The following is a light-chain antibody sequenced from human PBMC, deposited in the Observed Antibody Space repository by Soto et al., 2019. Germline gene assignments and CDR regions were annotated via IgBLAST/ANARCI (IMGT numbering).Light chain of an antibody. CDR3: QQSDHVPF. CDR1: QDMKNY. V-gene: IGKV1-33*01. Sequence: DIQMTQSPSSLSASVGDRVIITCRASQDMKNYLNWYQHKPGKAPKLLIYDASFLETGVAPRFSGSGSGTDFTFTITSLQPEDIATYYCQQSDHVPFFGGGTKVEIK. J-gene: IGKJ4*01. CDR2: DAS.